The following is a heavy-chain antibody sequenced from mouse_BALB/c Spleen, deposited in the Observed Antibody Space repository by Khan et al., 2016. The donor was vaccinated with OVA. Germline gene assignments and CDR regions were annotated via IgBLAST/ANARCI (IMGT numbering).Heavy chain of an antibody. V-gene: IGHV1-76*01. D-gene: IGHD6-1*01. CDR1: GYIFTSYW. J-gene: IGHJ2*01. Sequence: KEDGAELMRPGGSVKLSCKTSGYIFTSYWIHWVKQRSGQGLEWVARIYTGTDNTYYTEKFKDKATLTADKSSTTAYMQLSSLKSEDSAVYFCAREKPLYYFDYWGQGTTLTVSS. CDR2: IYTGTDNT. CDR3: AREKPLYYFDY.